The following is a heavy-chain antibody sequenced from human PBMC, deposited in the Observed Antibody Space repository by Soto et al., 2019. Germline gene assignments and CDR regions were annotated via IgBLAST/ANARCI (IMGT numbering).Heavy chain of an antibody. CDR3: ARAEGYSGYESWGKVAGRTNWFDP. V-gene: IGHV6-1*01. J-gene: IGHJ5*02. Sequence: SQTLSLTCAISGDSVSSNSAAWNWIRQSPSRGLEWLGRTYYRSKWYNDYAVSVKSRITINPDTSKNQFSLQLNSVTPEDTAVYYCARAEGYSGYESWGKVAGRTNWFDPWGQGTLVTVS. CDR2: TYYRSKWYN. D-gene: IGHD5-12*01. CDR1: GDSVSSNSAA.